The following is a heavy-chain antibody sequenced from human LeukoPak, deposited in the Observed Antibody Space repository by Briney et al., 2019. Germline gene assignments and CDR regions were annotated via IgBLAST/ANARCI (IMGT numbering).Heavy chain of an antibody. Sequence: SETLSLTCTVYGGSFSGYYWSWIRQPPGRGLEWIGYTFYSGSTNYNPSLKSRVNISVDTSKNQFSLKLSSVTAADTAVYYCASLGGYDSWGQGTLVTVSS. CDR1: GGSFSGYY. CDR2: TFYSGST. V-gene: IGHV4-59*01. CDR3: ASLGGYDS. D-gene: IGHD5-12*01. J-gene: IGHJ5*01.